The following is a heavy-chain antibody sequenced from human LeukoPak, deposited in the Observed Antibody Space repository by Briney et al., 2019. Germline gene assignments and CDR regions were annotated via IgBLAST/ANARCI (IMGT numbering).Heavy chain of an antibody. V-gene: IGHV5-51*01. CDR2: IHPGDSDT. J-gene: IGHJ3*02. Sequence: GESLKISCKGSGYSFTTYWIGWVRQMPGKGLELMGIIHPGDSDTRYSPSFQGQVTISGAKSISTAYLQWSSLKASDTAMYYCARNRDSGSLDAFDIWGQGTMVTVSS. CDR1: GYSFTTYW. CDR3: ARNRDSGSLDAFDI. D-gene: IGHD3-10*01.